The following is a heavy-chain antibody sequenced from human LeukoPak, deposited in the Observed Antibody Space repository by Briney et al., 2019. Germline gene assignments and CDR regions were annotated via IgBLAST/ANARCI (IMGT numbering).Heavy chain of an antibody. J-gene: IGHJ4*02. CDR1: GGSFSGYF. Sequence: SETLSLTCVVYGGSFSGYFWRWLRQPPGKGLEWIGEITPSGSTNYSPSLNIRVSISIDTSKKKLSLRLTSVTAADSAVYYCASSFYYDSRDYWGQGTLVTVSS. CDR2: ITPSGST. CDR3: ASSFYYDSRDY. V-gene: IGHV4-34*01. D-gene: IGHD3-22*01.